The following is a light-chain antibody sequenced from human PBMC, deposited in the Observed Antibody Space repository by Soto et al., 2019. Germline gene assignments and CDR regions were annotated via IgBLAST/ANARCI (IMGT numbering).Light chain of an antibody. CDR1: QRISSW. V-gene: IGKV1-5*01. CDR2: DAS. Sequence: IQMNNSPSTVSATVEDRGSSSFRASQRISSWLAWYQQKPGKAPKLLIYDASSLESGVPLRFSGSGSGTEFTLSILSLQPDEFATYYCQQYSIYWKFGQGT. CDR3: QQYSIYWK. J-gene: IGKJ1*01.